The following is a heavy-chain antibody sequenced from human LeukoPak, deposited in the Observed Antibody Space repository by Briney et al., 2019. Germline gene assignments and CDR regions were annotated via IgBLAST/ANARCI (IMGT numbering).Heavy chain of an antibody. D-gene: IGHD3-10*01. CDR1: GFTFSSYA. Sequence: PGGSLRLSCAASGFTFSSYAMSWVRQAPGKGLEWVSAISGSGGSTYYADSVKGRFTISRDNSKNTLYLQMNSLRAEDTAVYYCAKVGCSSMVRGASLQYWGQGTLVTVSS. V-gene: IGHV3-23*01. CDR2: ISGSGGST. J-gene: IGHJ4*02. CDR3: AKVGCSSMVRGASLQY.